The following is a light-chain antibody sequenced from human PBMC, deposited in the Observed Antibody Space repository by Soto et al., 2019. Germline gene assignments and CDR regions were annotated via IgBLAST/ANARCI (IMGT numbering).Light chain of an antibody. V-gene: IGLV2-14*01. CDR1: SGDIGGYNY. J-gene: IGLJ3*02. Sequence: QSALTQPASVSGSPGQSITISCTGTSGDIGGYNYVSWYQQHPGKAPKLLISEVTNRPSGVSNRFSGSKSGNTASLTISGLRSADEANYYCAAWDDSLSGPVFGGGPRSPS. CDR3: AAWDDSLSGPV. CDR2: EVT.